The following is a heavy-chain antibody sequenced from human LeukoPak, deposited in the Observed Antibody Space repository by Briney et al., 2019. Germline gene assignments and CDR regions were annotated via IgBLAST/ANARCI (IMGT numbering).Heavy chain of an antibody. CDR1: GGSFSGYY. CDR3: VIGSGSYYKRDAFDI. V-gene: IGHV4-4*08. J-gene: IGHJ3*02. CDR2: IYTSGST. Sequence: SGTLSLTCAVYGGSFSGYYWNWVRQPPGKGLEWIGRIYTSGSTNYNPSLKSRVTISVDTSKNQFSLKLSSVTAADTAVYYCVIGSGSYYKRDAFDIWGQGTMVTVSS. D-gene: IGHD3-10*01.